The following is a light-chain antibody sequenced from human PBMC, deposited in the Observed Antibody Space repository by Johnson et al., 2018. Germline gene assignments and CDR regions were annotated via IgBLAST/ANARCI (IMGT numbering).Light chain of an antibody. J-gene: IGLJ1*01. CDR2: ENN. V-gene: IGLV1-51*01. CDR1: SSNIGNNY. Sequence: QSVLTQPPSVSAAPGQKVTISCSGSSSNIGNNYVSWYQQLPGTAPKLLIYENNKRPSGIPDRFSGSKSGTSATLGITGLQTGDGAAYYYGTCDSRLIDGKFFGTGTKFT. CDR3: GTCDSRLIDGKF.